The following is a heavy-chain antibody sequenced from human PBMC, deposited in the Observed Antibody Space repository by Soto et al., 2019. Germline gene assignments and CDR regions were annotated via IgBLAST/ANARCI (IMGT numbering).Heavy chain of an antibody. Sequence: SETLSLTCTVSGGSISSGGYYWSWIRQHPGKGLEWIGYIYYSGSTYYNPSLKSRVTISVDTSKNQFSLKLSSVTAADTAVYYCARAVAGTTFSYYYYGMDVWGQGTTVTVSS. J-gene: IGHJ6*02. CDR3: ARAVAGTTFSYYYYGMDV. CDR2: IYYSGST. D-gene: IGHD1-7*01. CDR1: GGSISSGGYY. V-gene: IGHV4-31*03.